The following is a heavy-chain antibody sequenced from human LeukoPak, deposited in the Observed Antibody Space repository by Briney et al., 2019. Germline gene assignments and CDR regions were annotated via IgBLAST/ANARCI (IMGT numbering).Heavy chain of an antibody. CDR2: TYYSGST. J-gene: IGHJ4*02. D-gene: IGHD2-21*02. V-gene: IGHV4-59*01. CDR1: GGSISSYY. Sequence: SETLSLTCTVSGGSISSYYWSWIRQPPGKGLECIGYTYYSGSTNYNPSLKSRVTILIDTSKNKFSLKLTSVTAADTGVYYCARATPAYCGDDCYSYYFDYWGEGTLVTVSS. CDR3: ARATPAYCGDDCYSYYFDY.